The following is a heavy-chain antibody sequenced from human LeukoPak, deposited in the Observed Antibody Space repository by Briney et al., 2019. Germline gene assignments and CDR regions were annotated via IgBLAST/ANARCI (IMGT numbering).Heavy chain of an antibody. V-gene: IGHV1-69*13. CDR2: IIPLFGTA. Sequence: GASVKVSCKASGDTFNSFVISWVRQAPGQGLEWMGGIIPLFGTANYAQKFQDRATITADESTSTAYMELSSLRSEDTAFYYCARLGGDSSDYPFDHWGQGTLVTVSS. J-gene: IGHJ4*02. CDR1: GDTFNSFV. D-gene: IGHD3-22*01. CDR3: ARLGGDSSDYPFDH.